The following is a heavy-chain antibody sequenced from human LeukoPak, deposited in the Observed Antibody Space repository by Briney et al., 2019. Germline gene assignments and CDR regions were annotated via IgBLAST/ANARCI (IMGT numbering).Heavy chain of an antibody. CDR3: ARDSISVAGTFFDY. CDR2: INLNSGAT. Sequence: AAVKGSCKTSGYIFTDYYIHWVRQVPGQGLEWLGWINLNSGATKYSQKLQARVTMTRDTSISTAYMDLSRLKSDDTAVYYCARDSISVAGTFFDYWGQGTLLTVSS. CDR1: GYIFTDYY. V-gene: IGHV1-2*02. D-gene: IGHD6-19*01. J-gene: IGHJ4*02.